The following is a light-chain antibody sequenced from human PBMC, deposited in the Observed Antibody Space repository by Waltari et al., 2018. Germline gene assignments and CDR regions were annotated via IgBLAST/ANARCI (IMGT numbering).Light chain of an antibody. V-gene: IGKV3-15*01. CDR3: QQYNLRRA. Sequence: EIVMTQSPATLSVSPGERATLSCRASQGVSSNLAWYQQQPGQAPRLLIYGASTRAPGIPARFSGSGSGTEFTLNISSLQSEDFAVYYCQQYNLRRAFGQGTKVEIK. CDR2: GAS. CDR1: QGVSSN. J-gene: IGKJ1*01.